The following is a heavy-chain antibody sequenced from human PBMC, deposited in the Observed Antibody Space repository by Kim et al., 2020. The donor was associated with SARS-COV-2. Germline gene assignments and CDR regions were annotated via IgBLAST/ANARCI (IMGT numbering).Heavy chain of an antibody. V-gene: IGHV3-33*05. J-gene: IGHJ4*02. Sequence: GGSLRLSCAASGFTFSSYGMHWVRQAPGKGLEWVAVISYDGSNKYYADSVKGRFTISRDNSKNTLYLQMNSLRAEDTAVYYCARGFSYDILTGYFYWGQG. CDR3: ARGFSYDILTGYFY. CDR1: GFTFSSYG. D-gene: IGHD3-9*01. CDR2: ISYDGSNK.